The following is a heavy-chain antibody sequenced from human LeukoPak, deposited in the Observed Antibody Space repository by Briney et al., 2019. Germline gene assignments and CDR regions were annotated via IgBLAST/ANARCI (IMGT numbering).Heavy chain of an antibody. CDR2: MNPNSGNT. D-gene: IGHD3-10*01. Sequence: ASVKVSCKASGYTFTGYYMHWVRQAPGQGLEWMGWMNPNSGNTGYAQKFQGRVTMTRNTSISTAYMELSSLRSEDTAVYYCARGEQTMVRGVSSYWGQGTLVTVSS. V-gene: IGHV1-8*02. J-gene: IGHJ4*02. CDR3: ARGEQTMVRGVSSY. CDR1: GYTFTGYY.